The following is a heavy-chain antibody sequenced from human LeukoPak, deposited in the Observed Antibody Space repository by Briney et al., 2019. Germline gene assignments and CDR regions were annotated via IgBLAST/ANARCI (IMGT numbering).Heavy chain of an antibody. J-gene: IGHJ3*02. CDR3: ARSRSGYSYDHAAFEI. CDR2: IYHSGST. CDR1: GGSISSGGYS. V-gene: IGHV4-30-2*01. D-gene: IGHD5-18*01. Sequence: PSETLSLTCTVSGGSISSGGYSWSWIRQPPGKGLEWIGYIYHSGSTYYNPSLKSRVTISVDRSKNQFSLKLSSVTVADTAVYYCARSRSGYSYDHAAFEIWGQGTMVTVSS.